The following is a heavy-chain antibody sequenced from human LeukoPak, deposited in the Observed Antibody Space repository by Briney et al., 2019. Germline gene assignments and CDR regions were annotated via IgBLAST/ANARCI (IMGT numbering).Heavy chain of an antibody. CDR2: TNPNSGGT. CDR1: GYTFTGYY. CDR3: ASKGSDDYGDNFDY. V-gene: IGHV1-2*02. Sequence: ASVKVSCKASGYTFTGYYMHWVRQAPGQGLEWMGWTNPNSGGTNYAQKFQGRVTMTRDTSISTAYMELSRLRSDDTAVYYCASKGSDDYGDNFDYWGQGTLVTVSS. J-gene: IGHJ4*02. D-gene: IGHD4-17*01.